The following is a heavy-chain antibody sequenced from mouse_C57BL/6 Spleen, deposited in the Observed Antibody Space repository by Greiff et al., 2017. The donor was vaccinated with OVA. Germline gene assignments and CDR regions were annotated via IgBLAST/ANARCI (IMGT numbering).Heavy chain of an antibody. CDR3: ARSGSSPGYYAMDY. Sequence: QVQLQQSGPELVKPGASVKISCKASGYSFTSYYIHWVKQRPGQGLEWIGWIYPGSGNTKYNEKFKGKATLTADTSSSTAYMQLSSLTSEDSAVYYCARSGSSPGYYAMDYWGQGTSVTVSS. CDR1: GYSFTSYY. CDR2: IYPGSGNT. J-gene: IGHJ4*01. D-gene: IGHD1-1*01. V-gene: IGHV1-66*01.